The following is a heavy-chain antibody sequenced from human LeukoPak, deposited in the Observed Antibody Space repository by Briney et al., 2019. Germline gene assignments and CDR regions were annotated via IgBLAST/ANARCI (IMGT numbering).Heavy chain of an antibody. CDR2: IIPILGIA. V-gene: IGHV1-69*04. D-gene: IGHD6-13*01. CDR1: GGTFSSYA. Sequence: GASVKVSCKASGGTFSSYAISWVRQAPGQGLEWMGRIIPILGIANYAQKFQGRVTITADKSTSTAYMELSSLRSEDTAVYYCARGPGSSSWYKNFDYWGQGTLVTVSS. J-gene: IGHJ4*02. CDR3: ARGPGSSSWYKNFDY.